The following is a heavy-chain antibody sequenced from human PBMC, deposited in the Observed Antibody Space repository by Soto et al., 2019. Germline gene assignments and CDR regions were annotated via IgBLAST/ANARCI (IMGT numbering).Heavy chain of an antibody. V-gene: IGHV5-51*01. J-gene: IGHJ2*01. Sequence: GESLKISCKGSGYSFTSYWIGWVRQMPGKGLEWMGIIYPGDSDTRYSPSFQGQVTISADKSISTAYLQWSSLKASDTAMYYCARTYYDILTGYYGWYFDLWGRGTLVT. CDR2: IYPGDSDT. CDR1: GYSFTSYW. CDR3: ARTYYDILTGYYGWYFDL. D-gene: IGHD3-9*01.